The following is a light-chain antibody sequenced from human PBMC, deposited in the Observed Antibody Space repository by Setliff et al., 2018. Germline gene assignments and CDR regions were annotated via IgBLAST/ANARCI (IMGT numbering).Light chain of an antibody. CDR3: SSYTSNGLYV. CDR1: SGDIGSFIF. V-gene: IGLV2-14*03. J-gene: IGLJ1*01. CDR2: EVS. Sequence: ALAQPASVSGSPGQSITISCTGSSGDIGSFIFVSWYQQYPDEAPKLIIFEVSDRPSGISDRFSGSKSANTASLTISGLQAEDEADYYCSSYTSNGLYVFGTGTKVTVL.